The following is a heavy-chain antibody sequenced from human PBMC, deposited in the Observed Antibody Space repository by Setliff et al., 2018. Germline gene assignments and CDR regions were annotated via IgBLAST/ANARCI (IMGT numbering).Heavy chain of an antibody. V-gene: IGHV4-61*02. CDR3: ARDNTIVGATDY. D-gene: IGHD1-26*01. Sequence: SETLSLTCAVSGGSITSGSYYWSWIRQPAGEGLEWIGRLHTSGTTDYNPSLKGRVTISADTSTNHFSLKLTPVTAADTAVYYCARDNTIVGATDYWGQGALVTVSS. CDR1: GGSITSGSYY. J-gene: IGHJ4*02. CDR2: LHTSGTT.